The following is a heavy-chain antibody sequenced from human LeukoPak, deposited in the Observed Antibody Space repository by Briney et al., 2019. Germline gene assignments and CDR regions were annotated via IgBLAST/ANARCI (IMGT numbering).Heavy chain of an antibody. J-gene: IGHJ4*02. D-gene: IGHD4-11*01. V-gene: IGHV4-39*01. CDR3: ARPTVPNRWYFDY. CDR1: GGSISSSSYS. Sequence: KSSETLSLTCTVSGGSISSSSYSWGWIRQPPGKGLEWIGSIYYSGSTYYNPSLKSRVTISVDTSKNQFSLKLSSVTAADTAVYYCARPTVPNRWYFDYWGQGTLVTVSS. CDR2: IYYSGST.